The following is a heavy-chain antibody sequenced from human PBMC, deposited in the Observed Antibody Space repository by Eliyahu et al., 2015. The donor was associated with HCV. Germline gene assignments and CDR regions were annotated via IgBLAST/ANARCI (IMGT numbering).Heavy chain of an antibody. J-gene: IGHJ4*02. Sequence: VQLVQYGAEGTKPGESPKISCKGSGYSFTXXWIGWVRQXPGKGLEWMGIIYPGDSDTRYSPSFQGQVTISADKSISTAYLQWSSLKASDTAMYYCARLAVRIQLWSDFDYWGQGTLVTVSS. CDR1: GYSFTXXW. V-gene: IGHV5-51*01. CDR3: ARLAVRIQLWSDFDY. CDR2: IYPGDSDT. D-gene: IGHD5-18*01.